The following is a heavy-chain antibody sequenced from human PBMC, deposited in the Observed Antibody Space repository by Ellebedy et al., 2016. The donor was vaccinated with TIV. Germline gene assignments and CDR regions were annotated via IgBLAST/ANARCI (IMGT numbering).Heavy chain of an antibody. V-gene: IGHV1-2*02. Sequence: AASVKVSCKASGYTFTDYYIHWVRQAPGQGLDYMGWIHPKSGDTGFEQKFQGRVTLTRDTSINTLSMELNRLRSDDTAVYYCARDLNARPHDYDSSGLDFWGQGTLVTVSS. CDR2: IHPKSGDT. J-gene: IGHJ4*02. CDR3: ARDLNARPHDYDSSGLDF. D-gene: IGHD3-22*01. CDR1: GYTFTDYY.